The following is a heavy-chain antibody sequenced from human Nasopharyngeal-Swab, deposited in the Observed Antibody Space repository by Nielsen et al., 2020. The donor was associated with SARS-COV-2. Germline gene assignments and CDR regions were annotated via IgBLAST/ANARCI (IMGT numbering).Heavy chain of an antibody. V-gene: IGHV4-59*01. CDR2: IYYSGST. CDR1: GGSISSYY. D-gene: IGHD3-3*01. J-gene: IGHJ5*02. Sequence: SETLSLTCTVSGGSISSYYWSWIRQPPGKGLEWIGYIYYSGSTNYNPSLKSRVTISVDTSKNQFSLKLSSVTAADTAVYYCARNNYDFWSGHWFDPRGQGTLVTVSS. CDR3: ARNNYDFWSGHWFDP.